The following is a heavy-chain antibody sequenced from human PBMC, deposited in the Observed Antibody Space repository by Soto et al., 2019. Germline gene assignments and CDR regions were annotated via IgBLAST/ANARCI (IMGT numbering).Heavy chain of an antibody. V-gene: IGHV3-21*01. J-gene: IGHJ4*02. CDR1: GFAFRSYN. CDR2: ISSGSSNI. Sequence: GGSLRLSCATSGFAFRSYNMNWVRQAPGKGLEWVASISSGSSNIYYADSVKGRFTISRDNAKNSLYLQMDSLRAEDSAVYYCASATVVTATFDFWGQGTLVTVSS. D-gene: IGHD2-21*02. CDR3: ASATVVTATFDF.